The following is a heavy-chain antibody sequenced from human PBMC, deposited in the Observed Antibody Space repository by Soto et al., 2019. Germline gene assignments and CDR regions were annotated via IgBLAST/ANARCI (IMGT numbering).Heavy chain of an antibody. D-gene: IGHD1-26*01. Sequence: ASVKVSFRASGYTFTSYGISWGRQAPGQGLEWMGCISAYNGNTSYAQKLQGRVTMTTDTSTSTAYMELRSLRSDDTAVYYCATDRSRGSGSYYQFDYWGQGTLVTVSS. J-gene: IGHJ4*02. CDR1: GYTFTSYG. CDR2: ISAYNGNT. V-gene: IGHV1-18*01. CDR3: ATDRSRGSGSYYQFDY.